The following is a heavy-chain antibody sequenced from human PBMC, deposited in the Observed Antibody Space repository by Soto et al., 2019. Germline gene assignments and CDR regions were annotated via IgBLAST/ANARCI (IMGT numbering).Heavy chain of an antibody. CDR3: AGGTGWLTDK. Sequence: EVYLVESGGDLVQPGGSLRLSCAASGFIFSDHWMNWVRQAPGKGLEWVANIKQDGSETKYVESVRGRFTISRDNAKNPLYLQMNTLRAEDTAVYYCAGGTGWLTDKWGQGTLVAVSS. V-gene: IGHV3-7*04. CDR1: GFIFSDHW. CDR2: IKQDGSET. J-gene: IGHJ4*02. D-gene: IGHD5-18*01.